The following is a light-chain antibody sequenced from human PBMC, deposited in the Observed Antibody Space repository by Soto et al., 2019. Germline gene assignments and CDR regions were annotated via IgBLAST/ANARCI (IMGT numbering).Light chain of an antibody. V-gene: IGLV2-14*01. CDR3: SSYTTSSTYV. CDR1: SNDVGGYNY. Sequence: QSALTQPASVSGSPGQSITISCTGTSNDVGGYNYVSWYQQHLGKAPKLMISEVSNRPSGISNRFSGSKSGNAASLTISGLQAEDEADYYCSSYTTSSTYVFGTGTKLTVL. CDR2: EVS. J-gene: IGLJ1*01.